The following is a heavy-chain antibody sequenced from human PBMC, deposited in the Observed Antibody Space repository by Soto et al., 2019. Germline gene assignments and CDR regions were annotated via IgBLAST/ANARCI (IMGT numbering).Heavy chain of an antibody. CDR3: ASEGTAMKLHY. Sequence: QVKLQESGPGLVKPSETLSLTCTVSGVSISNYYWTWIRQPAGKGLGWIGRIFPSGSTNYNPSLRGRVTMSVDTSKNLFSLKLSSVTAADTALYYCASEGTAMKLHYWGQGTLVTVSS. J-gene: IGHJ4*02. V-gene: IGHV4-4*07. D-gene: IGHD5-18*01. CDR2: IFPSGST. CDR1: GVSISNYY.